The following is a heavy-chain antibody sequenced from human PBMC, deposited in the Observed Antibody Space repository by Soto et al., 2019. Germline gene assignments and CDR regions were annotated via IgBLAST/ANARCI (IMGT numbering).Heavy chain of an antibody. Sequence: TLARTCTVSGGSISSGGDYWSWIRQHPGKCLELIWYIYYIGSTYYXPSLKSRVTXSVDTSKNQVSXKLSSXTASDTAGYYCARDSSIAARVLDYWAQGTLVTVSS. CDR2: IYYIGST. V-gene: IGHV4-31*03. CDR1: GGSISSGGDY. D-gene: IGHD6-6*01. CDR3: ARDSSIAARVLDY. J-gene: IGHJ4*02.